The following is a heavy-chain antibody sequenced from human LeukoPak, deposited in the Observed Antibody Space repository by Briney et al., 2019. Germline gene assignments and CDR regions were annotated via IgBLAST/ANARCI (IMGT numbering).Heavy chain of an antibody. CDR2: INPSGGST. J-gene: IGHJ5*02. CDR1: GYTFTSYY. CDR3: ARDGYSSRGWTYNWFDP. V-gene: IGHV1-46*01. Sequence: ASVKVSCKASGYTFTSYYMHWVRQAPGQGLEWMGIINPSGGSTSYAQKFQGRVTTTRDMSTSTVYMELSSLRSEDTAVYYCARDGYSSRGWTYNWFDPWGQGTLVTVSS. D-gene: IGHD6-13*01.